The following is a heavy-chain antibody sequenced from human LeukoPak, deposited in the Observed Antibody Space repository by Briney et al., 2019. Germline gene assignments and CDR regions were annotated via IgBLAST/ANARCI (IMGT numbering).Heavy chain of an antibody. Sequence: GGSLRLSCAASGFTFSSYWMSWVRQAPGKGLEWVANIKQDGSEKYYVDSVKGRFTISRNNAKNSLYLQMNSLRAEDTAVYYCARDLGEYSSSSSLYYYYYYMDVWGKGTTVTVSS. D-gene: IGHD6-6*01. V-gene: IGHV3-7*01. CDR2: IKQDGSEK. CDR3: ARDLGEYSSSSSLYYYYYYMDV. CDR1: GFTFSSYW. J-gene: IGHJ6*03.